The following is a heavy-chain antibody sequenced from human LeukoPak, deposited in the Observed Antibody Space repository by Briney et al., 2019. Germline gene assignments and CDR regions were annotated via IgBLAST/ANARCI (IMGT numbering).Heavy chain of an antibody. CDR2: IYSGGST. Sequence: PGGSLRLSCAVSGFTFFSYEMNWVRQAPGKGLEWVSVIYSGGSTYYADSVKGRFTISRDNSKNTLYLQMNSLRAEDTAVYYCARGWFRFDYWGQGTLVTVSS. V-gene: IGHV3-53*01. CDR1: GFTFFSYE. CDR3: ARGWFRFDY. D-gene: IGHD2-15*01. J-gene: IGHJ4*02.